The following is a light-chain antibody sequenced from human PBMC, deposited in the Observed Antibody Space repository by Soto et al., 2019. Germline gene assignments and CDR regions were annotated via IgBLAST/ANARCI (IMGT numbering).Light chain of an antibody. CDR1: GSDVGGYNF. V-gene: IGLV2-14*01. J-gene: IGLJ3*02. CDR2: AVD. CDR3: CSYTSSSTWV. Sequence: QSALTQPASVSGSPGQSITISCTGTGSDVGGYNFVSWYQQYPGKAPKLMIYAVDDRPSGVSLRFSGSRSGNTASLTISGLQAEDEADYYCCSYTSSSTWVFGGGTKVTVL.